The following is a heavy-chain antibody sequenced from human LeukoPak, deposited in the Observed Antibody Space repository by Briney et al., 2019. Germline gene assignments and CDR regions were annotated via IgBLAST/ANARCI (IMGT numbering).Heavy chain of an antibody. D-gene: IGHD1-26*01. CDR3: ARGRSGSYYIHTFDI. CDR2: VFYNGST. J-gene: IGHJ3*02. CDR1: GGSISDYF. Sequence: SETLSLTCTVSGGSISDYFWSWLRQPPGKGLEWVGYVFYNGSTNYNPSLKSRVTMSVDTSKNQFSLKLSSVTAADTAVYYCARGRSGSYYIHTFDIWGQGTMVTVSS. V-gene: IGHV4-59*12.